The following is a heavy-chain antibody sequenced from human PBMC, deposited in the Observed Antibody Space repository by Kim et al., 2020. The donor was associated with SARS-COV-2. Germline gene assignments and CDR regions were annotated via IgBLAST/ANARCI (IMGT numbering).Heavy chain of an antibody. Sequence: GGSLRLSCAASGFTFSSYAMSWVRQAPGKGLEWVSAISGSGGSTYYADSVKGRFTISRDNSKHTLYLQMNSLRAEDTAVYYCAKGGSNHYYYYGMDVWGQGTTVTVSS. CDR1: GFTFSSYA. J-gene: IGHJ6*02. D-gene: IGHD3-10*01. V-gene: IGHV3-23*01. CDR3: AKGGSNHYYYYGMDV. CDR2: ISGSGGST.